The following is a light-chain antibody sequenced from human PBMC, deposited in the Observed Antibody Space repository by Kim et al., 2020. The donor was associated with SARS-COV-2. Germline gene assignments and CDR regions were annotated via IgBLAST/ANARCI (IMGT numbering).Light chain of an antibody. CDR1: QSITRY. CDR2: AAS. J-gene: IGKJ1*01. V-gene: IGKV1-39*01. Sequence: ASVGDRVTITCRESQSITRYLNWYQQKPGKAPNLLIYAASTLQSGVSSRFSGSGSGTDFTLTISNVQPEDFATYYCQQSYSITWTFGQGTKVDIK. CDR3: QQSYSITWT.